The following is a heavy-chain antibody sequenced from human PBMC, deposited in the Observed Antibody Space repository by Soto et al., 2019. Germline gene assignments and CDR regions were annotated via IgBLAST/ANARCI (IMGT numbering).Heavy chain of an antibody. D-gene: IGHD2-2*01. Sequence: EVQLLESGGGLVQPGGSLRLSCAASGFTFSNFALSWVRQAPGKGLEWVSSISGSGASIYYADSVKGRFSISRDNSKFTLSLQMNSLRAEDTALYYCAKGADIIVVPRDTLYFGMDVWGQGTTVTVSS. CDR2: ISGSGASI. J-gene: IGHJ6*02. CDR3: AKGADIIVVPRDTLYFGMDV. CDR1: GFTFSNFA. V-gene: IGHV3-23*01.